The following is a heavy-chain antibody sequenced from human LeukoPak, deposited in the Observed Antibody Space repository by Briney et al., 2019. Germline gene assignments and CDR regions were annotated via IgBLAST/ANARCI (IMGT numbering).Heavy chain of an antibody. CDR2: IRGKGFSDPP. CDR3: TVPQSGGNWFDP. D-gene: IGHD3-16*01. CDR1: GFTFSDSA. V-gene: IGHV3-73*01. Sequence: PVGSLRLSCAASGFTFSDSAIHWVRQASGKGLEWVGRIRGKGFSDPPAYAASVKDRFTISRDDSESTAYLQMNSLKAEDTAVYYCTVPQSGGNWFDPWGPGTQVTVPS. J-gene: IGHJ5*02.